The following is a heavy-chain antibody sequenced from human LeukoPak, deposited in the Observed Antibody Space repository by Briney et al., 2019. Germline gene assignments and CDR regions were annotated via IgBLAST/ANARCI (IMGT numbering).Heavy chain of an antibody. CDR3: ARVNSGYDQYYYYYYMDV. Sequence: ASVKVSCKASGGTFSSYAISWVRQAPGQGLEWMGGIIPIFGTANYAQKFQGRVTITADESTSTAYMELSSLRSEDTAVYYCARVNSGYDQYYYYYYMDVWGKGTTVTISS. D-gene: IGHD5-12*01. CDR1: GGTFSSYA. CDR2: IIPIFGTA. V-gene: IGHV1-69*13. J-gene: IGHJ6*03.